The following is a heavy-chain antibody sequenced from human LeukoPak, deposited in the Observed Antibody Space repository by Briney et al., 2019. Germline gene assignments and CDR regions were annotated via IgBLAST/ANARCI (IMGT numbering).Heavy chain of an antibody. D-gene: IGHD4-17*01. CDR3: ARYLDYGDLYYFDY. CDR1: GGSISSYY. V-gene: IGHV4-59*01. Sequence: SETLSLTCTVSGGSISSYYWSWIRQPPGKGLEWIGYIYYSGSTNNNPSLKSRVTISVDTSKNQFSLKLSSVTAADTAVYYCARYLDYGDLYYFDYWGQGTLVTVSS. J-gene: IGHJ4*02. CDR2: IYYSGST.